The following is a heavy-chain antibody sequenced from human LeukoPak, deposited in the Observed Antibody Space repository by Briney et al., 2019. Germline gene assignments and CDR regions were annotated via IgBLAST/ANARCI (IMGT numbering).Heavy chain of an antibody. J-gene: IGHJ3*02. D-gene: IGHD2-8*01. CDR1: GFTFSAHS. V-gene: IGHV3-21*01. CDR2: FCTRSTSI. Sequence: PGGSLRLSCAASGFTFSAHSMNWVGQAPGKGVEWVSSFCTRSTSIYYADSVKGRFAISRDNARNSLFLQMNSLRAEDTAVYYCAREYDEAFDIWGQGTMVTVSS. CDR3: AREYDEAFDI.